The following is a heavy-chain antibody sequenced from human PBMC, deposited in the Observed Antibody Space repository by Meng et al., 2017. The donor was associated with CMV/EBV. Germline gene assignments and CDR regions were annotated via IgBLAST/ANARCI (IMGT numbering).Heavy chain of an antibody. CDR3: ARVGPIIAARPGAFDI. CDR2: INSDGSST. CDR1: GFTFSSDW. J-gene: IGHJ3*02. D-gene: IGHD6-6*01. V-gene: IGHV3-74*01. Sequence: GESLKISCAASGFTFSSDWMHWVRQAPGKGLVWVSRINSDGSSTSYADSVKGRFTISRDNAKNTLYLQMNSLRAEDTAVYYCARVGPIIAARPGAFDIWGQGTMVTVSS.